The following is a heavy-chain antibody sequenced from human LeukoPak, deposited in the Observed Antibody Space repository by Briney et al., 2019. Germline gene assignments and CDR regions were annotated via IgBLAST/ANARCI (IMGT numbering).Heavy chain of an antibody. D-gene: IGHD1-14*01. CDR1: GFTLSSYD. Sequence: GGSLRLSCAASGFTLSSYDMHWVRQAPGKGLEWVAVISYDGSNKYYADSVKGRFTISRDNSKNTLYLQMNSLRAEDTAMYYCAKDQPGDYYWGQGTLVTVSS. V-gene: IGHV3-30*18. CDR3: AKDQPGDYY. J-gene: IGHJ4*02. CDR2: ISYDGSNK.